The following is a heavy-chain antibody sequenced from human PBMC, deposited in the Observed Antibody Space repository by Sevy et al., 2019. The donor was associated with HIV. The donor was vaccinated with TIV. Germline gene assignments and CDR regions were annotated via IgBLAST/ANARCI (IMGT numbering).Heavy chain of an antibody. CDR1: GYTLTKLA. D-gene: IGHD3-22*01. Sequence: ASVKVSCKVSGYTLTKLAMHSVRQGPGKGLEWMGSFDPEDEETIYAQKFQGRVTMTEDTSTETAYMELSSLRSEDTAVYYCATTKDYYESSGDPFDYWGQGTLVTVSS. J-gene: IGHJ4*02. V-gene: IGHV1-24*01. CDR3: ATTKDYYESSGDPFDY. CDR2: FDPEDEET.